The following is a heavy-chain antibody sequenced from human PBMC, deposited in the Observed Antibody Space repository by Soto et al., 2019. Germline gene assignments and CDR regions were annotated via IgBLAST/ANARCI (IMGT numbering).Heavy chain of an antibody. Sequence: PSETLSLTCTVSGGSISSGDYYWSWIRQPPGKGLEWIGYIYYSGSTYYNPSLKSRVTISVDTSKNQFSLKLSSVTAADTAVYYCAREAAGIRFLEWLPYYFDYWGQGTLVTVSS. CDR1: GGSISSGDYY. J-gene: IGHJ4*02. CDR3: AREAAGIRFLEWLPYYFDY. D-gene: IGHD3-3*01. CDR2: IYYSGST. V-gene: IGHV4-30-4*01.